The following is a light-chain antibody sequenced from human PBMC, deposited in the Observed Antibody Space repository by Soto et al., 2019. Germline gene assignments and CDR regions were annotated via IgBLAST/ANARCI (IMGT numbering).Light chain of an antibody. CDR2: MAS. J-gene: IGKJ4*01. CDR3: QQYNSLSSVS. CDR1: QSITNW. V-gene: IGKV1-5*03. Sequence: DIQLTQSPSTLSASVGARVTITCRASQSITNWLAWYQQKPVKAPKVLIHMASSLKSGVPSRFSGSGSVTEFTLTITSLQPDDSATYYCQQYNSLSSVSFGGGTKVEI.